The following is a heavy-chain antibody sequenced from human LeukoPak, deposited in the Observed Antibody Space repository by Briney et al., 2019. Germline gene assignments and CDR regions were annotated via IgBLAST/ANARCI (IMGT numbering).Heavy chain of an antibody. CDR2: ISAYNGNT. V-gene: IGHV1-18*01. Sequence: ASVKVSCKASGYTFTSYGISWVRQAPGQGLEWMGWISAYNGNTNYAQKLQGRVTMTTDTSTSTACMELRSLRSDDTAVYYCARGIAVAGPCYFDYWGQGTLVTVSS. CDR3: ARGIAVAGPCYFDY. D-gene: IGHD6-19*01. CDR1: GYTFTSYG. J-gene: IGHJ4*03.